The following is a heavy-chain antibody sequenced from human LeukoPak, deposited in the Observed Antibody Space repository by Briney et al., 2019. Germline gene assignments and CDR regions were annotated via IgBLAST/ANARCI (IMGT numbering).Heavy chain of an antibody. CDR3: ARTPGMVVVKSFYCMDV. Sequence: ASVKVSCKTSGYTFTSDGISWVRQAPGQGLEWMGWIGTYKGNTNYAQMFQGRVTMTTDTSTSTAYMELKNLRSDDTAVYYCARTPGMVVVKSFYCMDVWGQGTTVTVSS. CDR1: GYTFTSDG. D-gene: IGHD3-22*01. V-gene: IGHV1-18*01. J-gene: IGHJ6*02. CDR2: IGTYKGNT.